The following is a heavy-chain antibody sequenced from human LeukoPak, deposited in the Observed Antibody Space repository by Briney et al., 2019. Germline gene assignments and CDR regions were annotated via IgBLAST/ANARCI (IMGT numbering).Heavy chain of an antibody. CDR1: GGSISSYH. D-gene: IGHD6-13*01. CDR2: IYYSGST. J-gene: IGHJ5*02. CDR3: ARPPGIAAAWFDP. V-gene: IGHV4-59*08. Sequence: SETLSLTCSVSGGSISSYHWSWIRQTPGKGLEWIGYIYYSGSTNYNPSLKSRVTISLDTSKNQFSLKLSSVTAADTAVYYCARPPGIAAAWFDPWGQGTLVTVSS.